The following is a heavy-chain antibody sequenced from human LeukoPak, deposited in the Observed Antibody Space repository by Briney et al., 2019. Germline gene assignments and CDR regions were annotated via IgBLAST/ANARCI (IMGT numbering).Heavy chain of an antibody. V-gene: IGHV1-69*01. J-gene: IGHJ4*02. CDR3: AREWGLESSGYYYAY. D-gene: IGHD3-22*01. Sequence: SVKVSCKASGGTFRRFTISWVRQAPGQGFEWMGGITPIFGTANFAQKFQGRVSITADESASTAFMELSSLRSEDTAVYYCAREWGLESSGYYYAYWGQGTLVTVSS. CDR2: ITPIFGTA. CDR1: GGTFRRFT.